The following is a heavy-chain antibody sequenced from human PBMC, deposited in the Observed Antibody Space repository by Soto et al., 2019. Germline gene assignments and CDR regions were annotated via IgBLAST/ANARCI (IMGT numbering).Heavy chain of an antibody. CDR1: GGSISTDHYH. V-gene: IGHV4-30-4*01. Sequence: QVQLQESGPGLLRPSQTLSLTCTVSGGSISTDHYHWTWIRQTPGKGLEWIGYIHYNGSIQSNPSLLSRVSMSVDTSKNLLSLKLSSVTAADTAVYFCAREDDGGDRDYYGLDVGGQGTTVTVSS. D-gene: IGHD2-21*02. CDR3: AREDDGGDRDYYGLDV. J-gene: IGHJ6*02. CDR2: IHYNGSI.